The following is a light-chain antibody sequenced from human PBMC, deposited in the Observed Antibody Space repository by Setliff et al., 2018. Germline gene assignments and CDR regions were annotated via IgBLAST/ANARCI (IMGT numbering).Light chain of an antibody. CDR1: SSDVGGYNY. V-gene: IGLV2-14*01. J-gene: IGLJ1*01. CDR3: SSYTSSSTYV. CDR2: DVS. Sequence: QSALTQPASVSGSPGQSITISCTGTSSDVGGYNYVSWYQQHPGKAPKLMIYDVSKRPSGVSNRLSGSKSGNTASLTISGLQAEDEADYYCSSYTSSSTYVFGTGTKGTVL.